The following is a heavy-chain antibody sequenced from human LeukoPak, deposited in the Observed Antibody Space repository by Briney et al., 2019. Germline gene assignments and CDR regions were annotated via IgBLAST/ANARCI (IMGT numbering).Heavy chain of an antibody. Sequence: PSETLSLTCTVSGGSVSSGVYYWSWVRQPPGKGLEWIGYISYSGTNNYSPSLRSRVTISADTSKNQFSLKLASVTAADTAIYYCAREHDWGHFDYWGQGTLVTVS. J-gene: IGHJ4*02. D-gene: IGHD3-9*01. CDR2: ISYSGTN. V-gene: IGHV4-61*08. CDR1: GGSVSSGVYY. CDR3: AREHDWGHFDY.